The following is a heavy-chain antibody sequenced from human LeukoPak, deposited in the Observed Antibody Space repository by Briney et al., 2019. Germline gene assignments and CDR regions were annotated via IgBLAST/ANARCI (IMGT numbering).Heavy chain of an antibody. CDR3: ASYLPGIAAAGASDDFDI. J-gene: IGHJ3*02. CDR2: MNPNSGNT. CDR1: GYTFTSYG. V-gene: IGHV1-8*03. D-gene: IGHD6-13*01. Sequence: ASVKVSCKASGYTFTSYGINWVGQATGQRLKWMGWMNPNSGNTSYAQKFQGRSTITRNTSISTAYMELSSLRSEDTAVYYCASYLPGIAAAGASDDFDIWGQGTMVTVSS.